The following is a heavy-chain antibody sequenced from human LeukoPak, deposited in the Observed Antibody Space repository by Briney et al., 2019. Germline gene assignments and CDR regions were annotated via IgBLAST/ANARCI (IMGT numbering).Heavy chain of an antibody. CDR1: GYSFTNYW. CDR2: IYPGDSDT. Sequence: GESLKISCKGSGYSFTNYWIGWVRQMPGKGLEWMGIIYPGDSDTRYSPSFQGQVTISADKSISTAYLQWSSLKASDTAMYYCARQDCSGGSCHGPNFDYWGQGTLVTVSS. D-gene: IGHD2-15*01. CDR3: ARQDCSGGSCHGPNFDY. V-gene: IGHV5-51*01. J-gene: IGHJ4*02.